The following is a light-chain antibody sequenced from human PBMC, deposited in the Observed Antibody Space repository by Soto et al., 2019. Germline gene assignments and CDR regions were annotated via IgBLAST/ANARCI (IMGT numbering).Light chain of an antibody. CDR2: YIS. Sequence: EIVMTQSPATLSVSLGETASLSCRASQSAGNFLAWYQQKPGQAPRLLIYYISTRATGIPARFSGSGSGTEFTLTINSLQSEDSAVYYCQQHNQWPITFGQGTRLEI. CDR3: QQHNQWPIT. CDR1: QSAGNF. J-gene: IGKJ5*01. V-gene: IGKV3D-15*01.